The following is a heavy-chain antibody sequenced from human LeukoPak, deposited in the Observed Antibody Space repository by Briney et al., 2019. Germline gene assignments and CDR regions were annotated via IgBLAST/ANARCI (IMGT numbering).Heavy chain of an antibody. CDR1: GFTFNIYW. D-gene: IGHD1-20*01. Sequence: GGSLRLSCAASGFTFNIYWMHWVRQAPGKGLVWVSRIKSDGSGTSHADSVKGRFTISRDNAKNTLYLQMNSLRAEDTAVYYCARDPPFIIGTTFFDYWGQGTLVTVSS. V-gene: IGHV3-74*01. CDR3: ARDPPFIIGTTFFDY. CDR2: IKSDGSGT. J-gene: IGHJ4*02.